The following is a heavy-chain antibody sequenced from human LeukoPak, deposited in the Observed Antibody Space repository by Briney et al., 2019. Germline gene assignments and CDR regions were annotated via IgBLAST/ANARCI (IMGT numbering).Heavy chain of an antibody. CDR2: IYTSGST. Sequence: PSETLSLTCTVSGGSISSYYWSWIRQPAGKGLEWIGRIYTSGSTNYNPSLKSRVTISVDTSNNQFSLKLSSVTSADTAVDFFARGPTEGYYDSSCYPGGWFDPWGQGTLVTVSS. CDR3: ARGPTEGYYDSSCYPGGWFDP. V-gene: IGHV4-4*07. D-gene: IGHD3-22*01. CDR1: GGSISSYY. J-gene: IGHJ5*02.